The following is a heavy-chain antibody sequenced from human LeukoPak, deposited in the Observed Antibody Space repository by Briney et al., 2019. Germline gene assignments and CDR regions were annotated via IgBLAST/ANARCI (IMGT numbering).Heavy chain of an antibody. CDR1: GYTFTVYY. CDR3: ARDYHDSSDYYPDY. V-gene: IGHV1-2*02. D-gene: IGHD3-22*01. J-gene: IGHJ4*02. CDR2: INPNNGGT. Sequence: ASVKVSCKASGYTFTVYYMHWVRQAPGQGLEWMGWINPNNGGTKYAQKFQGRVTMTRDTSISTAYMEVSSLTSDDTAVYYCARDYHDSSDYYPDYWGQGTLVTVSS.